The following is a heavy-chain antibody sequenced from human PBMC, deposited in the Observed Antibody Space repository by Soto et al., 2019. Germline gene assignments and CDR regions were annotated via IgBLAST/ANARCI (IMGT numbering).Heavy chain of an antibody. Sequence: KTGGSLRLSCAASGFTFSTYSMHWVRQAPGKGLEWVSSIGTRSDIYYADSVKGRFTISRDNAKNSLSLQMNSLRAEDTGVYYCAREETAWPLAYGLDVWGQGTTVTVSS. CDR2: IGTRSDI. V-gene: IGHV3-21*01. CDR3: AREETAWPLAYGLDV. CDR1: GFTFSTYS. J-gene: IGHJ6*02. D-gene: IGHD2-21*02.